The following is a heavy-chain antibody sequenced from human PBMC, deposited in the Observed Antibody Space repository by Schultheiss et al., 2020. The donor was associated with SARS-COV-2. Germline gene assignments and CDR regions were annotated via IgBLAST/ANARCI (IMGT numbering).Heavy chain of an antibody. J-gene: IGHJ4*02. CDR1: GFTVSSNY. Sequence: GGSLRLSCAASGFTVSSNYMSWFRQAPGKGLEWVANIKQDGSEKYYVDSVKGRFTISRDNAKNSLYLQMNSLRAEDTALYYCARESVTADYWGQGTLVTVSS. V-gene: IGHV3-7*03. CDR2: IKQDGSEK. D-gene: IGHD2-21*02. CDR3: ARESVTADY.